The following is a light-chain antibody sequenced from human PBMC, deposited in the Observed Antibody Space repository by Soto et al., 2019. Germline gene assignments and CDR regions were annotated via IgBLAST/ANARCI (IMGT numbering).Light chain of an antibody. CDR1: QSVSSSY. Sequence: DIVWTQSPGTLSLSPGERATLSCRASQSVSSSYLAWYQQKPGQAPRLLIYGASSRATGIPDRFSGSGSGTDFTLTISRLEPEDFAVYYCQQYGSSPRTFGQGTKVDIK. CDR3: QQYGSSPRT. J-gene: IGKJ1*01. V-gene: IGKV3-20*01. CDR2: GAS.